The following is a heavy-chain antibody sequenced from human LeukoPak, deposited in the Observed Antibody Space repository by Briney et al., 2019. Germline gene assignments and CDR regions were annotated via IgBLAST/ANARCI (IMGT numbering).Heavy chain of an antibody. CDR3: ARDQEGFDY. Sequence: ASVKVSCKASGYTFTSNYIHWVRQAPGQGLEWMGMIYPRDGSTSYAQKFQGRVTVTRDTSTSTVHMELSGLRSEDTAVYYCARDQEGFDYWGQGTQVTVSS. CDR1: GYTFTSNY. CDR2: IYPRDGST. J-gene: IGHJ4*02. V-gene: IGHV1-46*01.